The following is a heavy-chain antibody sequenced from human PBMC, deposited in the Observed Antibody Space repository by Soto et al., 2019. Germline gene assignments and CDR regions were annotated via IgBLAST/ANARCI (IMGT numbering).Heavy chain of an antibody. V-gene: IGHV1-69*01. CDR3: ARGWGYDSTDYYYAY. CDR2: IIPMFGTG. Sequence: QVQLVQSGAEVRKPGSSVKVSCKASGGTFSRHAISWVRQAPGQGLEWMGGIIPMFGTGNHAQKFQGRVTITADESPSTADMELSSQRSEDTAVYYCARGWGYDSTDYYYAYWGQGTLIIVSS. CDR1: GGTFSRHA. D-gene: IGHD3-22*01. J-gene: IGHJ4*02.